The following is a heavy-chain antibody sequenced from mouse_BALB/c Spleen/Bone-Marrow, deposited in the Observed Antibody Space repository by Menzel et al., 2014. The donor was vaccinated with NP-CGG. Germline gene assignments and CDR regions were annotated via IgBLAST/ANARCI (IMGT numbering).Heavy chain of an antibody. V-gene: IGHV5-4*02. CDR3: ARGSSYFDY. CDR2: ISDGGSYT. J-gene: IGHJ2*01. Sequence: RVESGGGLVKPGGSLKLPCAASGFTFSDYYMYWVRQTPEKRLEWVATISDGGSYTYYPDSVKGRFTISRDNAKNNLYLQMSSLKSEDTAMYYCARGSSYFDYWGQGTTLTVSS. CDR1: GFTFSDYY. D-gene: IGHD1-1*01.